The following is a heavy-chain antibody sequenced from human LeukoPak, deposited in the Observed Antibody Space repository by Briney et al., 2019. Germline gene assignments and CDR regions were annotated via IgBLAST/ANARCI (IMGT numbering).Heavy chain of an antibody. CDR3: TTYVGATAY. D-gene: IGHD1-26*01. J-gene: IGHJ4*02. V-gene: IGHV3-15*01. Sequence: PGGSLRLSCAASGFTFSNARMNWVRQAPGKGLEWVGRIKTKTEDGATDYSAPVKARFTISRDDSKTTLYLQMNGLKTKDAAIYYCTTYVGATAYWGQGTLVTVSS. CDR2: IKTKTEDGAT. CDR1: GFTFSNAR.